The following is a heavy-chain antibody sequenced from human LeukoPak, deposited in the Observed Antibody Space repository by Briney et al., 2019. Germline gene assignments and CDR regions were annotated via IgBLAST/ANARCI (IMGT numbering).Heavy chain of an antibody. CDR2: IDGDGSRA. J-gene: IGHJ3*01. CDR3: VREAGGTYAFDV. CDR1: GFXFNTYW. V-gene: IGHV3-74*01. Sequence: GGSLRLSCAASGFXFNTYWMHWVRQGPGKGPVWVSRIDGDGSRASYADSVKGRFTISRDNAKNTLYLQMNSPRPEDTAVYFCVREAGGTYAFDVWGQGTMVTVSS. D-gene: IGHD3-16*01.